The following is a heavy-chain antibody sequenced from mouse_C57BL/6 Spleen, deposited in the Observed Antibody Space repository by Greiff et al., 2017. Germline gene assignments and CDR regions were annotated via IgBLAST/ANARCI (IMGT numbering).Heavy chain of an antibody. CDR1: EYEFPSHD. J-gene: IGHJ1*03. D-gene: IGHD1-1*01. CDR2: INSDGGSA. Sequence: EVKVVESGGGLVQPGESLKLSCASNEYEFPSHDMSLVRKPPAKRLGLVAAINSDGGSAYYPDTMQRRFIISRDNTKKTLNLQMSNLRSEDTAVYYCARHGYGSSHWYFDVWGTGTTVTVSS. V-gene: IGHV5-2*01. CDR3: ARHGYGSSHWYFDV.